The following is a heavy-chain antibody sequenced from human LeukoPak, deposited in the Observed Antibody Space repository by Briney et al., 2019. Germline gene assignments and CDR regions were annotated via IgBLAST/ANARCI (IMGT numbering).Heavy chain of an antibody. J-gene: IGHJ2*01. CDR3: ARRPPTVTFVNWYFDL. CDR1: GGSISSGGYY. D-gene: IGHD4-17*01. V-gene: IGHV4-30-2*01. CDR2: IYHSGST. Sequence: SETLSLTCTVSGGSISSGGYYWSWIRQPPGKGLEWIGYIYHSGSTYYNPSLKSRVTISVDRSKNQFSLKLSSVTAADTAVYYCARRPPTVTFVNWYFDLWGRGTLVTVSS.